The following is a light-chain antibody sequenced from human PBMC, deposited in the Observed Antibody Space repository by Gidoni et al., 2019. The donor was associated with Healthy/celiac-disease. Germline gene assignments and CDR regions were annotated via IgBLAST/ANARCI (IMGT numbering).Light chain of an antibody. CDR3: QQYNSYPIT. V-gene: IGKV1-5*03. Sequence: DIQMTQSPSTLSASVGDRVTITCRASQSISSWLAWYQQKPGKAPKLLIDKASSLESGVPSRFSGSGSGTEFTLTISSLQPDDFATYYCQQYNSYPITFGQGTRLEIK. CDR1: QSISSW. CDR2: KAS. J-gene: IGKJ5*01.